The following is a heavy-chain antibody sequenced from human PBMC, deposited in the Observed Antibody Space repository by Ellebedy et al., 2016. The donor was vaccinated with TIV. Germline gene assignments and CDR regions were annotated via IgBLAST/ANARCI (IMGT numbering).Heavy chain of an antibody. CDR3: ARSVEYSFDY. CDR1: GFTFSSYA. V-gene: IGHV3-48*04. CDR2: ITGGSNII. J-gene: IGHJ4*02. Sequence: GGSLRLSCAASGFTFSSYAMSWVRQAPGKALEWVSYITGGSNIIKYAESVKGRFTISRDNARKSLYLQMDSLRGGDTAIYYCARSVEYSFDYWGQGILVTVSS. D-gene: IGHD5-24*01.